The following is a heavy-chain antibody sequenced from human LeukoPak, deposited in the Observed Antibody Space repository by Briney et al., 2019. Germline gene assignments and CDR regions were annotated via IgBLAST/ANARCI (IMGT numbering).Heavy chain of an antibody. D-gene: IGHD3-9*01. CDR3: AKAHYDILTGYTSAFDY. CDR1: GFTFSSYG. V-gene: IGHV3-30*02. Sequence: HTGGSLRLSCAASGFTFSSYGMHWVRQAPGKGLEWVAFIRYDGSNKYYADSVKGRFTISRDNSKNTLYLQMNSLRAEDTAVYYCAKAHYDILTGYTSAFDYWGQGTLVTVSS. CDR2: IRYDGSNK. J-gene: IGHJ4*02.